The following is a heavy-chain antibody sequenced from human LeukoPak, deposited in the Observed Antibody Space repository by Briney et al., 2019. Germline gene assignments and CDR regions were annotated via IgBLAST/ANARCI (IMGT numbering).Heavy chain of an antibody. Sequence: PGGSLRLSCAASGFTFSSYAMHWVRQAPGKGLEWVAVISYDGGNKYYADSVKGRFTISRDNSKNTLYLEVISLTAEDTAVYYCAKDDAWLRFGEWSQGTLVTVSS. CDR3: AKDDAWLRFGE. D-gene: IGHD3-10*01. CDR2: ISYDGGNK. J-gene: IGHJ4*02. V-gene: IGHV3-30*04. CDR1: GFTFSSYA.